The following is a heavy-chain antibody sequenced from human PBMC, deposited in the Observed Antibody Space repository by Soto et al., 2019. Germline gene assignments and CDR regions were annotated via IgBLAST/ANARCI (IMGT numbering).Heavy chain of an antibody. CDR2: INAGNGNT. Sequence: VSVKVYCKASGYTFSSYAMHLVRQAPGQRLEWMGWINAGNGNTKYSQKFQGRVTITRDTSASTAYMELSSLRSEDTAVYYCARSKWGCSSTSCFYEANWFDPWGQGTLVTVSS. V-gene: IGHV1-3*01. CDR1: GYTFSSYA. J-gene: IGHJ5*02. CDR3: ARSKWGCSSTSCFYEANWFDP. D-gene: IGHD2-2*01.